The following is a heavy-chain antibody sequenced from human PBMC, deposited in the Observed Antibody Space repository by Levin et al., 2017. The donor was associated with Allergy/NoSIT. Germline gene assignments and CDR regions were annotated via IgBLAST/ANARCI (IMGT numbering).Heavy chain of an antibody. CDR2: IRSKAYGEST. Sequence: QSGGSLRLSCTTSGFTFGDYTMSWFRQAPGKRLEWLGFIRSKAYGESTEYAASVKGTFSISRDDSKSIAYLQMHSLNTEDTALYYCARSRAPGGYDDAFDVWGQGTMVTVSS. CDR3: ARSRAPGGYDDAFDV. V-gene: IGHV3-49*03. J-gene: IGHJ3*01. D-gene: IGHD5-12*01. CDR1: GFTFGDYT.